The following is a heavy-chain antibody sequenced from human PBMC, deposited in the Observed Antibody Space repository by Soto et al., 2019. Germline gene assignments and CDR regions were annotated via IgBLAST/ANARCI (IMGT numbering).Heavy chain of an antibody. CDR3: ARAYSSSSVGVDY. V-gene: IGHV5-51*01. Sequence: GESLKISCKGSGYSFTSYWIGWVRQMPGKGLEWMGIIYPGDSDTRYSPSFQGQVTISADKSISTAYLQWSSLKASDIAMYYCARAYSSSSVGVDYWGQGTLVTVSS. D-gene: IGHD6-6*01. CDR1: GYSFTSYW. J-gene: IGHJ4*02. CDR2: IYPGDSDT.